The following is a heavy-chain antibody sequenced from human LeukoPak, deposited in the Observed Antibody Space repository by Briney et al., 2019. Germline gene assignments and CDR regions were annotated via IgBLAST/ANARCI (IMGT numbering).Heavy chain of an antibody. J-gene: IGHJ4*02. Sequence: GGSLRLSCAASGFTFSNYWMSWVRQAPGKGLEWVAVISYDGSNKYYADSVKGRFTISRDNSKNTLYLQMNSLRAEDTAVYYCARDGPYGDYGSLDYWGQGTLVTVSS. D-gene: IGHD4-17*01. CDR1: GFTFSNYW. CDR3: ARDGPYGDYGSLDY. V-gene: IGHV3-30*03. CDR2: ISYDGSNK.